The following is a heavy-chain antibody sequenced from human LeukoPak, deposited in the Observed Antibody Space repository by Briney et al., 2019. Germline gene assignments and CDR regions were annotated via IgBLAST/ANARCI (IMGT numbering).Heavy chain of an antibody. CDR2: IYYSGST. V-gene: IGHV4-39*01. CDR1: GGSISSSSYY. Sequence: SETLSPTCTVSGGSISSSSYYWGWIRQPPGKGLEWIGSIYYSGSTYYNPSLKSRVTISVDTSKNQFSLKLSSVTAADTAVYYCARTPAKERSIAARPEGVFDYWGQGTLVTVSS. CDR3: ARTPAKERSIAARPEGVFDY. J-gene: IGHJ4*02. D-gene: IGHD6-6*01.